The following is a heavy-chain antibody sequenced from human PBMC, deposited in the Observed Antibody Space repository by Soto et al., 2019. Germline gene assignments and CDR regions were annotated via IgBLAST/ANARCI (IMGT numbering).Heavy chain of an antibody. D-gene: IGHD3-9*01. CDR1: GFTFSSYS. Sequence: GGSLRLSCAASGFTFSSYSMNWVRQAPGKGLEWVSSISSSSSYIYYADSVKGRFTISRDNAKNSLYLQMNSLRAEDTAVYYCARLEDYYDILTGYYSSRPVEYFQHWGQGTLVTVSS. CDR2: ISSSSSYI. V-gene: IGHV3-21*01. J-gene: IGHJ1*01. CDR3: ARLEDYYDILTGYYSSRPVEYFQH.